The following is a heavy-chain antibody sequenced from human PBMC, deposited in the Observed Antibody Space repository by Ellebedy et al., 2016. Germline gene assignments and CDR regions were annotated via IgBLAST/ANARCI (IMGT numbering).Heavy chain of an antibody. D-gene: IGHD3-16*01. CDR3: ARVFGGALYYFDS. V-gene: IGHV4-4*07. CDR2: VHTSGST. CDR1: GGSISSYY. Sequence: SETLSLXXTVSGGSISSYYWSWIRQPAGKGLEWIGRVHTSGSTIYNPSLESRVTMSGDTSKNQFSLKLSSVTAADTAVYYCARVFGGALYYFDSWGQGVLVTVSS. J-gene: IGHJ4*02.